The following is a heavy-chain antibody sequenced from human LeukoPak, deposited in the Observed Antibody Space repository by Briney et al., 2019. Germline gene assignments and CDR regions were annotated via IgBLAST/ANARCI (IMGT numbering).Heavy chain of an antibody. CDR3: ARGLRLSTGWFGGYYFDY. J-gene: IGHJ4*02. Sequence: PSETLSLTCTVAGGSMSRYYWSWIRQPPGKELEWIGYIDYSASTNYTPSLTSRVTISVDTSKNQFSLKLSSVTAADTAVYYCARGLRLSTGWFGGYYFDYWGQGPLVTLPS. D-gene: IGHD6-19*01. CDR2: IDYSAST. V-gene: IGHV4-59*01. CDR1: GGSMSRYY.